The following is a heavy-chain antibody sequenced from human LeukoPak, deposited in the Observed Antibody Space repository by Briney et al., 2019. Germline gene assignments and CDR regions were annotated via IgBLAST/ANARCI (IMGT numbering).Heavy chain of an antibody. D-gene: IGHD2-21*02. CDR2: IYYSGST. J-gene: IGHJ3*02. Sequence: SETLSLTCTVSGGSISSSSHYWGWIRQPPGKELEWIGSIYYSGSTYYNPSLMSRVTISVDTSKNQFSLKLSSVTAADTAVYYCARLRAYCGGDCYSDAFDIWGQGTMVTVSS. CDR3: ARLRAYCGGDCYSDAFDI. V-gene: IGHV4-39*07. CDR1: GGSISSSSHY.